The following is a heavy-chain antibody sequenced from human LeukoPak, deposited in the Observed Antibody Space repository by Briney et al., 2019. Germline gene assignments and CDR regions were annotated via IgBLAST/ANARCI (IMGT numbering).Heavy chain of an antibody. CDR3: TRHPTLRFLEWLLPSYYYYYMDV. Sequence: GGSLRLSCAASAFTFSSYGMHWVRQASGKGLEWVGRIRSKANSYATAYAASVKGRFTISRDDSKNTAYLQMNSLKTEDTAVYYCTRHPTLRFLEWLLPSYYYYYMDVWGKGTTVTVSS. CDR1: AFTFSSYG. V-gene: IGHV3-73*01. D-gene: IGHD3-3*01. J-gene: IGHJ6*03. CDR2: IRSKANSYAT.